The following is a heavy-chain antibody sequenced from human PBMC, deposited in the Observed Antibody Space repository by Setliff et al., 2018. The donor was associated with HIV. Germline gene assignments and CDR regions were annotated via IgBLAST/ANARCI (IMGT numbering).Heavy chain of an antibody. CDR2: IYYNEKT. CDR3: ARRGDFFYYAMDV. Sequence: SETLSLTCTVSGGSASNSRYYWAWIRQPPGKGLEYIGSIYYNEKTYYSPSLKSRVTISIDTSKNQFSLKLSSVTAADTAVYYCARRGDFFYYAMDVWGQGTTVTVSS. J-gene: IGHJ6*02. CDR1: GGSASNSRYY. V-gene: IGHV4-39*01.